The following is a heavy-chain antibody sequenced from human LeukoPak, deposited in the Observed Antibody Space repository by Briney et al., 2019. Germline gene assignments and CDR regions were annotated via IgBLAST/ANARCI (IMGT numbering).Heavy chain of an antibody. V-gene: IGHV4-34*01. CDR2: INHSGST. D-gene: IGHD1-26*01. Sequence: KASETLSLTCAVYGGSFSGYYWSWIRQPPGKGLEWIGEINHSGSTNYNPSLKSRVTISVDTSKNQFSLKLSSVTAADTAVYYCVGTAYYVSYYYGMDVWGQGTTVTVSS. CDR3: VGTAYYVSYYYGMDV. CDR1: GGSFSGYY. J-gene: IGHJ6*02.